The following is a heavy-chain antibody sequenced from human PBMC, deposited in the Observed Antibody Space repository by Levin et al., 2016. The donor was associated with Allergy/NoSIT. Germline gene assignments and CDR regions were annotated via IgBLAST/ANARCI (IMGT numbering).Heavy chain of an antibody. Sequence: WIRQPPGKGLEWVSSISSSSSYIYYADSVKGRFTISRDNAKNSLYLQMNSLRAEDTAVYYCARDLSYGDYEPNYGMDVWGQGTTVTVSS. CDR3: ARDLSYGDYEPNYGMDV. J-gene: IGHJ6*02. V-gene: IGHV3-21*01. D-gene: IGHD4-17*01. CDR2: ISSSSSYI.